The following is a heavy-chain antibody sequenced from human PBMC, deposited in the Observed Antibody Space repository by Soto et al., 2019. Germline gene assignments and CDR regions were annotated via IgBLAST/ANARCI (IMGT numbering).Heavy chain of an antibody. Sequence: QVQLVQSGAEVKKPGASVKVSCKASGYTFTSYGISWVRQAPGQGLEWMGWISAYNGNTNYAQKLQGRVTMTTDTPTSTATMERGSLSFDDRAVYYWARVEGWGSLDSGGQEPLVTVSS. CDR2: ISAYNGNT. V-gene: IGHV1-18*04. CDR3: ARVEGWGSLDS. CDR1: GYTFTSYG. J-gene: IGHJ4*02. D-gene: IGHD3-16*01.